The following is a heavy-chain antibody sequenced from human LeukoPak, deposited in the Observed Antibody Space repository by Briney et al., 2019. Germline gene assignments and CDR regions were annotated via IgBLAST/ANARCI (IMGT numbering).Heavy chain of an antibody. CDR2: INPSNAET. D-gene: IGHD3-10*01. Sequence: GASVKVSCKASGYYFTGYYVHWARQAPGQGLEWVGIINPSNAETVYAQKFQGRVTMTTDTSTSTVYMELSSLTSDDTAVYYCTRFGESHFDFWGQGTLVTVSP. J-gene: IGHJ4*02. V-gene: IGHV1-46*01. CDR1: GYYFTGYY. CDR3: TRFGESHFDF.